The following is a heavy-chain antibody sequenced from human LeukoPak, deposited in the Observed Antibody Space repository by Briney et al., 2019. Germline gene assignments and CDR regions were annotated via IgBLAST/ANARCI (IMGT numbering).Heavy chain of an antibody. CDR3: AKDRDDNGDYVFDF. J-gene: IGHJ4*02. CDR1: GFAFSRYV. D-gene: IGHD4-17*01. Sequence: PGGSLRLSCAASGFAFSRYVMGWVRQAPGKRPEWVSIISQNSGSTNYADFVKGRFTISRDNSKNTLYLQMNSLRAEDTAIYYCAKDRDDNGDYVFDFWGQGTLVTVSS. CDR2: ISQNSGST. V-gene: IGHV3-23*01.